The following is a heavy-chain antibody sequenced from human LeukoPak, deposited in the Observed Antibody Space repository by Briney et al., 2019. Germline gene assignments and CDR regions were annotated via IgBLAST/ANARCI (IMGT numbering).Heavy chain of an antibody. CDR3: ARGSDWFDP. J-gene: IGHJ5*02. CDR2: ISGSGGSS. V-gene: IGHV3-23*01. CDR1: GFTFSSYA. Sequence: GGSLRFSCAASGFTFSSYAMSWVRQAPGKGLEWVSAISGSGGSSYYADSVKGRVTISRDNAKNSLYLQMNSLRAEDTAVYYCARGSDWFDPWGQGTLVTVSS.